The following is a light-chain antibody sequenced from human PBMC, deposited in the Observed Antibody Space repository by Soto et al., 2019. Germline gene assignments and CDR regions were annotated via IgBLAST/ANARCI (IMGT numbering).Light chain of an antibody. J-gene: IGKJ1*01. CDR3: QHYCSSPPT. Sequence: EIVLTQSPGTLSLSPGERATLSCRASQSVSSSYLAWYQQKPGQAPRLLIYGASSRATDIPDRFSGSGSGTDFTLTISRREPDDFAVYYCQHYCSSPPTFGQGTKVEIK. CDR1: QSVSSSY. CDR2: GAS. V-gene: IGKV3-20*01.